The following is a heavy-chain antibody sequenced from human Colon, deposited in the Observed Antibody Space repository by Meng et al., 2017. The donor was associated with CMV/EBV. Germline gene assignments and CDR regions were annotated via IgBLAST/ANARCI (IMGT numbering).Heavy chain of an antibody. CDR2: INTNTGNP. D-gene: IGHD3-9*01. V-gene: IGHV7-4-1*01. Sequence: SGDISTAYAMSWVRQAPGRGLEWMGWINTNTGNPTYAQGFTGRFVFSFDTSINTAYLDIRSLKIEDTAVYFCALEDILTGQYSFDYWGQGSLVTVSS. CDR1: GDISTAYA. J-gene: IGHJ4*02. CDR3: ALEDILTGQYSFDY.